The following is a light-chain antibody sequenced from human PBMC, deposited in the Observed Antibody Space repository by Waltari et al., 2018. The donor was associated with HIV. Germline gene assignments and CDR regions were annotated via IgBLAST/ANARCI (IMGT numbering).Light chain of an antibody. J-gene: IGKJ4*01. CDR1: QHINNY. Sequence: DIQMTQSPSYLSASVGDRVTITCRASQHINNYVSWYQQKPGKAPKLLMYSASSLQSAVPPRFSGSGYGTDFTLTISNLQPDDFGTYYWHQSYNNPFTFGVGTKVDI. V-gene: IGKV1-39*01. CDR2: SAS. CDR3: HQSYNNPFT.